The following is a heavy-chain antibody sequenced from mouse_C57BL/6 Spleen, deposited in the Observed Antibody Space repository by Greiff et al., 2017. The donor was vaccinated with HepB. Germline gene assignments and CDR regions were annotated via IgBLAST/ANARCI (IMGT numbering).Heavy chain of an antibody. CDR2: IYPRSGNN. J-gene: IGHJ3*01. V-gene: IGHV1-81*01. CDR1: GYTFTSYG. Sequence: LEESGAELARPGASVKLSCKASGYTFTSYGISWVKQRTGQGLEWIGEIYPRSGNNYYNEKFKGKATLTADKSSSTAYMELRSLTSEDSAVYFCAREDYGSPAWFAYWGQGTLVTVSA. CDR3: AREDYGSPAWFAY. D-gene: IGHD1-1*01.